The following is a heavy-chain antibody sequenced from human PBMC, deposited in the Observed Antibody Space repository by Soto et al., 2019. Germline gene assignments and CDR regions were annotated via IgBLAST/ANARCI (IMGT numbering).Heavy chain of an antibody. CDR2: ISPYNGNT. CDR3: ARDLIFGVADY. CDR1: GYTFTSYG. D-gene: IGHD3-3*01. Sequence: QVQLVQSGAAVKKPGASVKVSCKASGYTFTSYGISCVRQAPGQGLEWMGWISPYNGNTNYAQKLQGRVTMTTDTSASTAYIELRSLRSDDTAVYYCARDLIFGVADYWGQGTLVTVSS. V-gene: IGHV1-18*04. J-gene: IGHJ4*02.